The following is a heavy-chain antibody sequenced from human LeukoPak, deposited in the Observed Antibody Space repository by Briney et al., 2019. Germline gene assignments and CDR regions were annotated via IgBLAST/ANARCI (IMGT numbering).Heavy chain of an antibody. Sequence: GASVKVSCKASGGTFSSYGISWVRQAPGQGPEWMGGIIPIFGTANYAQKFQGRVTITADKSTTTAYMNLSSLRSEDTAVYYCAKTPVGMVPLDYWGQGTLVTVSS. CDR1: GGTFSSYG. J-gene: IGHJ4*02. V-gene: IGHV1-69*06. CDR2: IIPIFGTA. CDR3: AKTPVGMVPLDY. D-gene: IGHD5-24*01.